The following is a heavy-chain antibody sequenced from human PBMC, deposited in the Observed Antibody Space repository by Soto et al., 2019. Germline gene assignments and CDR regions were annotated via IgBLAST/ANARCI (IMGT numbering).Heavy chain of an antibody. Sequence: GESLRLSCTVSGFTFSSSDMRWVRLAPGKGLEWVAVISNDGSNKYSADSVKRRFTISRDNSTNTQSLQMNSLRAEDTAVYYCAKSLGIAAAAGGYYYYYGMDVWGQETRVTVSS. D-gene: IGHD6-13*01. CDR2: ISNDGSNK. CDR3: AKSLGIAAAAGGYYYYYGMDV. V-gene: IGHV3-30*18. J-gene: IGHJ6*02. CDR1: GFTFSSSD.